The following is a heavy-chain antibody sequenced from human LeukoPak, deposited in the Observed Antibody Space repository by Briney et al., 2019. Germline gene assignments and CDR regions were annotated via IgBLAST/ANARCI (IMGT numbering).Heavy chain of an antibody. CDR2: ISAYNGDT. D-gene: IGHD2-2*01. J-gene: IGHJ6*02. V-gene: IGHV1-18*01. Sequence: ASVKVSCKASGYTFTNYGVTWVRQAPGQGLEWMGGISAYNGDTNYAQRLQGRVTMTTDTSATTAYMEMKSLTSDDTAVYYCARQRAVVVPGSIPRYYYYGLDVWGQGTTVTVSS. CDR1: GYTFTNYG. CDR3: ARQRAVVVPGSIPRYYYYGLDV.